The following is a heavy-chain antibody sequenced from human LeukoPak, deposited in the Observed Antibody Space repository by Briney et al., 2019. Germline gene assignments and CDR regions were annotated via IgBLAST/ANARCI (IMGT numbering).Heavy chain of an antibody. V-gene: IGHV1-2*02. D-gene: IGHD3-22*01. Sequence: ASVKVSCKASGYTFTENYIHWVRQAPGQGLEWMGLINPYTGAANYTQNFQGRVAMTRDTSVSTAYMHLSGLRSDDTAVYYCARGKSGYSPWGQGTPVTVSS. J-gene: IGHJ4*02. CDR3: ARGKSGYSP. CDR1: GYTFTENY. CDR2: INPYTGAA.